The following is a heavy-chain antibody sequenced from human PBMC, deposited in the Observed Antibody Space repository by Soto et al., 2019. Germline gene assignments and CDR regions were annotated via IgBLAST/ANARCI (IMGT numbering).Heavy chain of an antibody. CDR3: VRSMIIVVRLIGLDY. J-gene: IGHJ4*02. V-gene: IGHV3-30-3*01. D-gene: IGHD3-22*01. CDR2: ISYDGSNK. Sequence: GGSLRLSCGASGFTFRSYAMHWVRQTPGKGLEWVAVISYDGSNKHYADSVKGRFSISRDNSKNMLYLQMDSLSTEDTAVYYCVRSMIIVVRLIGLDYWGQGTRVTVSS. CDR1: GFTFRSYA.